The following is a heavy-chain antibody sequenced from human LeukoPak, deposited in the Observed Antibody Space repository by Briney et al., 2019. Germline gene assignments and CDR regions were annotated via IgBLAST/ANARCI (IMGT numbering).Heavy chain of an antibody. CDR2: INPSGGST. J-gene: IGHJ5*02. CDR3: ARDSFEEGTRSEVNWFDP. V-gene: IGHV1-46*01. CDR1: GYTFTSYY. D-gene: IGHD2-2*01. Sequence: ASVKVSCKASGYTFTSYYMHWVRQAPGQGLEWMGIINPSGGSTSYAQKFQGRVTMTRDMSTSTVYMELSSLRSEDTAVYYCARDSFEEGTRSEVNWFDPWGQGTLVTVSS.